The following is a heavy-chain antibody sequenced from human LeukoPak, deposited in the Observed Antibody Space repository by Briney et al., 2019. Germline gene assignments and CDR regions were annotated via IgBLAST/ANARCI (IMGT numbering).Heavy chain of an antibody. J-gene: IGHJ4*02. V-gene: IGHV3-30*04. CDR2: ISYDGSNK. CDR3: AREYGVQPFDY. CDR1: GFTFSSYA. Sequence: GGSLRLSCAASGFTFSSYAMHWVRQAPGKGLEWVAVISYDGSNKYYADFVKGRFTISRDNSKNTLYLQMNSLRAEDTAVYYCAREYGVQPFDYWGQGTLVTVSS. D-gene: IGHD4-17*01.